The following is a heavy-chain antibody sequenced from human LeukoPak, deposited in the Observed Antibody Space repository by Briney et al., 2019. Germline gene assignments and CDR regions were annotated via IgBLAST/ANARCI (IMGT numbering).Heavy chain of an antibody. V-gene: IGHV3-30*02. Sequence: PGGSLRLSCAASGFPFSSYGMYWVRHTPDKGLEWVEYLRKDATYSNYADSVRGRLTIPRDNSKNRLDLQMSSLRVEDTAVYYCASGGPTRGTLDSWGQGTLVTVSS. J-gene: IGHJ4*02. CDR3: ASGGPTRGTLDS. CDR1: GFPFSSYG. CDR2: LRKDATYS. D-gene: IGHD1-26*01.